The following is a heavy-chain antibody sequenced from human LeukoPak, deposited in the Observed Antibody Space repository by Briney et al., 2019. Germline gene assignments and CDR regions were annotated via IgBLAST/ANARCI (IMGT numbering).Heavy chain of an antibody. Sequence: PGGSLRLSCAASGFTSDDYGMSWVRQAPGKGLEWVSGINWNGGSTGYADSVKGRFTISRDNAKNSLYLQMNSLRAEDTALYYCTRDYGGIQLWSFDYWGQGTLVTVS. CDR3: TRDYGGIQLWSFDY. CDR1: GFTSDDYG. D-gene: IGHD5-18*01. CDR2: INWNGGST. J-gene: IGHJ4*02. V-gene: IGHV3-20*04.